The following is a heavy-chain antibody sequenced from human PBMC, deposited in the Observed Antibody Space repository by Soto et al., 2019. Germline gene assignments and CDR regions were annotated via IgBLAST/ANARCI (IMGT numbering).Heavy chain of an antibody. Sequence: SETLSLTCTVPGGSINSGGSYWTWIRHHPGKGLEWFGNIYYSGTTHYNPSLEGRVFISLDTSRNQFSLKVNSVTAADTAVYICARGPERTLRYFDLWGRGTLVTVSS. J-gene: IGHJ2*01. CDR1: GGSINSGGSY. CDR2: IYYSGTT. CDR3: ARGPERTLRYFDL. V-gene: IGHV4-31*03. D-gene: IGHD1-1*01.